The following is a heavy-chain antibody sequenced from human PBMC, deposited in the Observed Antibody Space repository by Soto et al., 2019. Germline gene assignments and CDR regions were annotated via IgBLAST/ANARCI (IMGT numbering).Heavy chain of an antibody. Sequence: EVQLVESGGGLIQPGGSLRLSCAASGFTVSSNYMNWVRQAPVKGLEWVSVIHTDGSTYYADSVKGRFTISRDNSKNTLYLQMNSLRAEDTAVYYCARDPLATDYGGSADFDYWGQGPLVTVSS. CDR2: IHTDGST. J-gene: IGHJ4*02. CDR3: ARDPLATDYGGSADFDY. V-gene: IGHV3-53*01. D-gene: IGHD4-17*01. CDR1: GFTVSSNY.